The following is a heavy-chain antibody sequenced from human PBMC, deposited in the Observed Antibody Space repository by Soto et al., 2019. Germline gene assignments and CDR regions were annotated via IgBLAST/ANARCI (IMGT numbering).Heavy chain of an antibody. D-gene: IGHD4-17*01. V-gene: IGHV1-8*01. Sequence: QVQLVQSGAEVKKPGASVKVSCKASGYTFTSYDINWVRQATGQGFEYLGWMNPNSGNTGYVKKFQGRGTMTRDTSMSTAYMGLSSLRSEDTAVYYCARGMKYGDYSRWFDPWGPGTLVTVSS. CDR1: GYTFTSYD. J-gene: IGHJ5*02. CDR3: ARGMKYGDYSRWFDP. CDR2: MNPNSGNT.